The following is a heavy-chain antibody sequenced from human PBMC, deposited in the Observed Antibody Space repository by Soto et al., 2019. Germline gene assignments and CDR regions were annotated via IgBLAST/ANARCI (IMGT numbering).Heavy chain of an antibody. CDR1: GFSFSSHW. CDR3: ATLSGSGREAAFDI. D-gene: IGHD3-10*01. CDR2: IQQVGSHK. V-gene: IGHV3-7*02. Sequence: EVQLVESGGGLVQPGGSLRLSCAASGFSFSSHWMSWVRQAPGKGLEWVANIQQVGSHKYYVDSVKGRFTISRDNAKNPLFLQMSGLRAEDTAVYFCATLSGSGREAAFDIWGPGTMVIVSS. J-gene: IGHJ3*02.